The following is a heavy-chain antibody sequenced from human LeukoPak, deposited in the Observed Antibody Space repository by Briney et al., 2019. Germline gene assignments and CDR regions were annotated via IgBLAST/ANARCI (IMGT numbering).Heavy chain of an antibody. CDR2: IIPFFCTA. J-gene: IGHJ3*02. CDR1: GGTFSSYA. CDR3: VRDRTIFGVVLEVQDAFDI. D-gene: IGHD3-3*01. V-gene: IGHV1-69*05. Sequence: ASVKVSCQASGGTFSSYAISWVRQAPGQGLEWMGRIIPFFCTANYEQKFQGRVTITTDESKNTAYTELSILRSEDTAVYYCVRDRTIFGVVLEVQDAFDIWGQGTVVTVSS.